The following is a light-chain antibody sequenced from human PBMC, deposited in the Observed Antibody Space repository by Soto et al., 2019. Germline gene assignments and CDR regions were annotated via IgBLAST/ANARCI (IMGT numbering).Light chain of an antibody. CDR2: AAY. J-gene: IGKJ5*01. CDR3: QQAISFPIT. V-gene: IGKV1-12*01. CDR1: QGISTY. Sequence: DLQRTQFPSSVSASIGDRGSITCRASQGISTYLGWYQKTPGTAPMLMIYAAYSLQTGVTSRFSGSGCANDFPLTISSLQPEDFGTYYCQQAISFPITFGPGTRLEIK.